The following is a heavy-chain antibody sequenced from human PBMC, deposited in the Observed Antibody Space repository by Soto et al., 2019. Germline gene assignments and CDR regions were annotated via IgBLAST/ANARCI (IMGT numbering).Heavy chain of an antibody. CDR2: FDPEDGET. Sequence: QVQLVQSGAEVKKPGASVKVSCKVSGYTLTELSMHWVRQAPGKGLGWMGGFDPEDGETIYAQKFQGRVTMTEDTSTDTAYMELSSLRSEDTAVYYCATGPPHYYDSSGYSSPLDYWGQGTLVTVSS. CDR1: GYTLTELS. J-gene: IGHJ4*02. V-gene: IGHV1-24*01. CDR3: ATGPPHYYDSSGYSSPLDY. D-gene: IGHD3-22*01.